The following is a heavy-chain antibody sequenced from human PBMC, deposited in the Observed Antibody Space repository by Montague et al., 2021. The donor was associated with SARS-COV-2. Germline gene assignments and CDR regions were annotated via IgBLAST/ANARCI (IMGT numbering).Heavy chain of an antibody. CDR1: GGSFSGSY. CDR3: VGVPYRLLLVPRYYGMDV. CDR2: ISHSGST. D-gene: IGHD2-2*01. V-gene: IGHV4-34*01. J-gene: IGHJ6*02. Sequence: SETLSLTCAVYGGSFSGSYWSWIRQPPGEGLEWIAEISHSGSTSYNPSLKSRVTISVATSKNQFSLKLSSATAADTAVYYCVGVPYRLLLVPRYYGMDVWGQGTTVTVSS.